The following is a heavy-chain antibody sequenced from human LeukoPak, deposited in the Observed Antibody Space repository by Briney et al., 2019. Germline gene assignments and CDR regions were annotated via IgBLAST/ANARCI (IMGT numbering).Heavy chain of an antibody. D-gene: IGHD3-9*01. V-gene: IGHV3-11*04. CDR3: ARDRYDILTGYDHHFDY. CDR2: ISSSGSTI. CDR1: GFTFSDYY. J-gene: IGHJ4*02. Sequence: PGGSLRLSCAASGFTFSDYYMSWIRQAPGKGLEWVSYISSSGSTIYYADSVKGRFTISRDNAKNSLYLQMNSLRAEDTAVYYCARDRYDILTGYDHHFDYWGQGTLVTVSS.